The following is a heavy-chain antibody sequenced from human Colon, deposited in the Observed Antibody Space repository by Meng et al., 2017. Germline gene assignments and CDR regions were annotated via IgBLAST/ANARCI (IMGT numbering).Heavy chain of an antibody. D-gene: IGHD2-8*01. V-gene: IGHV4-39*07. CDR1: VGSITSSASY. CDR2: MYSGGIT. CDR3: VRGPNGQYFDY. J-gene: IGHJ4*02. Sequence: SETLSLTCVVSVGSITSSASYWGWIRQPPGKGLEWIGRMYSGGITSYNPSLKTRVAISLHTPKIQFSLNLSSVTASDTAVYFCVRGPNGQYFDYWGQGAQVTVSS.